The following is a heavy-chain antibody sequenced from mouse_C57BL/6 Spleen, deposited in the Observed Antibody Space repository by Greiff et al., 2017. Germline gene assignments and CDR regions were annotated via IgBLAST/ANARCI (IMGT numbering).Heavy chain of an antibody. D-gene: IGHD1-1*01. Sequence: EVKLMESGPGLVKPSQSLSLTCSVTGYSITSGYSWNWIRQFPGNKLEWMGYISYNGSNNYNPSPKNRIAITRDPSKNQFFLKLNSVTTEDTATYYGARGGDYYGSSPYFDYWGQGTTLTVSS. CDR3: ARGGDYYGSSPYFDY. V-gene: IGHV3-6*01. J-gene: IGHJ2*01. CDR2: ISYNGSN. CDR1: GYSITSGYS.